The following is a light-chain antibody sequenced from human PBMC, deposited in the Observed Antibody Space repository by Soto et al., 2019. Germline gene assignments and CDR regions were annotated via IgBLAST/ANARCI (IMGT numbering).Light chain of an antibody. CDR2: DAS. V-gene: IGKV3-20*01. CDR3: QQYGTSRA. CDR1: QTVSSNY. J-gene: IGKJ1*01. Sequence: DIVLTQSPGTLSLSPEERATLSCRASQTVSSNYLAWYQQKPGQAPRLLIYDASSSATGIPDMFSGSGSGADFTVTISGVEYGDFAVYYCQQYGTSRAFGEGTKVEIK.